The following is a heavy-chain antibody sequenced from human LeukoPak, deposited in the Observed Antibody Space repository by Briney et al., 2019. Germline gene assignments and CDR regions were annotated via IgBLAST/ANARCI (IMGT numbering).Heavy chain of an antibody. CDR3: ASRDIVATYCDY. CDR1: GGSISSSSYY. Sequence: PSETLSLTCTVSGGSISSSSYYWGWIRQPPGKGLEWIGSIYYSGSAYYNPSLKSRVTITVDTSKNQFSLKLSSVTAADTAVYYCASRDIVATYCDYWGQGTLVTVSS. D-gene: IGHD5-12*01. V-gene: IGHV4-39*07. J-gene: IGHJ4*02. CDR2: IYYSGSA.